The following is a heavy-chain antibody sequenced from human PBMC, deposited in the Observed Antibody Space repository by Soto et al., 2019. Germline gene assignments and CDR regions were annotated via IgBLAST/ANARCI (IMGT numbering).Heavy chain of an antibody. Sequence: EVQLVESGGGLVKPGGSLRLSCAASGFTFSSYSMNWVRQAPGKGLEWVSSISSRSSYIYYADSVKGRFTITRHNAKNSLYLQMNSLSAEDTAVYYGARDPYGDDFQCYFDDWGQGTLVTVSS. D-gene: IGHD4-17*01. V-gene: IGHV3-21*01. CDR3: ARDPYGDDFQCYFDD. CDR1: GFTFSSYS. J-gene: IGHJ4*02. CDR2: ISSRSSYI.